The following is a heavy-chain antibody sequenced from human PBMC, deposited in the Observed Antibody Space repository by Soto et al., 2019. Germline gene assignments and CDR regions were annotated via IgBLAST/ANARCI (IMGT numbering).Heavy chain of an antibody. Sequence: SETLSLTCTVSGGSISSYYWSWIRQPPGKGLEWIGYIYYSGSTNYNLSLKSRVTISVDTSKNQFSLKLSSVTAADTAVYYCARDHSASSSWYTARGDNWFDPWGQGTLVTVSS. V-gene: IGHV4-59*01. CDR2: IYYSGST. J-gene: IGHJ5*02. CDR3: ARDHSASSSWYTARGDNWFDP. D-gene: IGHD6-13*01. CDR1: GGSISSYY.